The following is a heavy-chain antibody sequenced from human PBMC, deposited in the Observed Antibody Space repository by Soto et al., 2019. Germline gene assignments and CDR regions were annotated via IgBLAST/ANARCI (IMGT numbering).Heavy chain of an antibody. Sequence: QVQLQQWGAGLLKHSETLSLTCAVYGGSFSGYYWSWIRQPPGKGLEWIGEINHSGSTNYNPSLKSRVTLSVDTSKNQFSLKLSSVTAGDTAVYYCARDRGLRWSKGWVDLWGQGTLVSVSS. CDR2: INHSGST. CDR3: ARDRGLRWSKGWVDL. CDR1: GGSFSGYY. J-gene: IGHJ5*02. V-gene: IGHV4-34*01. D-gene: IGHD4-17*01.